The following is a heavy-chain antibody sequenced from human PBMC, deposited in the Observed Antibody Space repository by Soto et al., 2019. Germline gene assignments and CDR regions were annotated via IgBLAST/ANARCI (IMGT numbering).Heavy chain of an antibody. Sequence: GGSLRLSCAASGFTFSSYAMSWVRQAPGKGLEWVSAISGSGGSTYYADSVKGRFTISRDNSKNTLYLQMNSLRAEDTAVYYCAARGDDFWSGTPFDPWGQGTLVTVSS. CDR1: GFTFSSYA. V-gene: IGHV3-23*01. CDR3: AARGDDFWSGTPFDP. J-gene: IGHJ5*02. CDR2: ISGSGGST. D-gene: IGHD3-3*01.